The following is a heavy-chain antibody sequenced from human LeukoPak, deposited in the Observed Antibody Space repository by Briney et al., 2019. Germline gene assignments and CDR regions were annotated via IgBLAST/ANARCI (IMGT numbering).Heavy chain of an antibody. Sequence: GGPLRLSCAASGFSFSNYEMNWVRQAPGKGLEWVSYISSSGSTIYYADSVKGRFTVSRDNAKNSLYLQMNSLRAEDTAVYYCARATKYQLPHFDYWGQGTLVTVSS. CDR1: GFSFSNYE. D-gene: IGHD2-2*01. J-gene: IGHJ4*02. V-gene: IGHV3-48*03. CDR2: ISSSGSTI. CDR3: ARATKYQLPHFDY.